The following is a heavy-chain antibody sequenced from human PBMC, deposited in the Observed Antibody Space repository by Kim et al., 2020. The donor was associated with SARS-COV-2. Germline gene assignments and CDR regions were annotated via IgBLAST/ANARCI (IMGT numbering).Heavy chain of an antibody. CDR3: TTDLWGYCSSTSCSDY. V-gene: IGHV3-15*01. D-gene: IGHD2-2*01. CDR2: IKSKTDGGTT. J-gene: IGHJ4*02. Sequence: GGSLRLSCTASGFTFSNACMSWVRQAPGKGLEWVGRIKSKTDGGTTDYAAPVKGRFTLSRDDSKNTLYLQMNSLKTEDTAMYYCTTDLWGYCSSTSCSDYWGRGTLVTVSS. CDR1: GFTFSNAC.